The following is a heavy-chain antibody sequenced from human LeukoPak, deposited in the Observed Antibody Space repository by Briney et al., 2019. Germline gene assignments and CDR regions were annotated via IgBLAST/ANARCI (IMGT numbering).Heavy chain of an antibody. J-gene: IGHJ4*02. CDR3: ASSPRLVTDFDY. CDR2: ISYDGSNK. V-gene: IGHV3-30*01. Sequence: GRSLRRVCAAAGFSFSSYAMHWVRQDPGKGLEWMAVISYDGSNKYYADSVKGRFTISRDNSKNTLYLQMNSLRAEDTAVYCCASSPRLVTDFDYWGQGTLVTVSS. CDR1: GFSFSSYA. D-gene: IGHD2-21*02.